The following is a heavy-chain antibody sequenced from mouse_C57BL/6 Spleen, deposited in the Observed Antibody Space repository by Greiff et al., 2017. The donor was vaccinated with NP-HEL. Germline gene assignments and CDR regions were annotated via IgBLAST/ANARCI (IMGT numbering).Heavy chain of an antibody. V-gene: IGHV5-6*01. CDR3: ARYDYFDY. CDR1: GFTFSSYG. D-gene: IGHD2-14*01. J-gene: IGHJ2*01. Sequence: DVHLVESGGDLVKPGGSLKLSCAASGFTFSSYGMSWVRQTPDKRLEWVATISSGGSYTYYLDSVKGRFTISRDNAKNTLYLRMSSLKSEDAAMYYCARYDYFDYWGQGTTLTVSS. CDR2: ISSGGSYT.